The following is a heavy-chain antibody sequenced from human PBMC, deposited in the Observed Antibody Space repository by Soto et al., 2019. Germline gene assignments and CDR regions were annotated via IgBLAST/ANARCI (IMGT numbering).Heavy chain of an antibody. CDR2: INHSGST. V-gene: IGHV4-34*01. J-gene: IGHJ4*02. Sequence: SETLSLTCAVYGGSFSGYYWSWIRQPPGKGLEWIGEINHSGSTNYNPSLKSRVTISVDTSKNQFSLKLSSVTAADTAVYYCARGLRDTAMVYFDYWGQGTLVT. CDR3: ARGLRDTAMVYFDY. D-gene: IGHD5-18*01. CDR1: GGSFSGYY.